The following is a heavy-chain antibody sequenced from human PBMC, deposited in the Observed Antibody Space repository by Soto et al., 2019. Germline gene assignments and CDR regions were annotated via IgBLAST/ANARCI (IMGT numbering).Heavy chain of an antibody. CDR2: IYYSGDT. CDR3: ASRVDSDTGGYYSYYFDY. CDR1: GGSITSGGHY. V-gene: IGHV4-31*03. D-gene: IGHD3-22*01. J-gene: IGHJ4*02. Sequence: TSETLSLTCTVSGGSITSGGHYWSWIRQHPGKGLEWIGYIYYSGDTYYNPSLKSRVTISLDTFKNQFSLNLNSVTAADTAVYYCASRVDSDTGGYYSYYFDYWGQGTLVTVSS.